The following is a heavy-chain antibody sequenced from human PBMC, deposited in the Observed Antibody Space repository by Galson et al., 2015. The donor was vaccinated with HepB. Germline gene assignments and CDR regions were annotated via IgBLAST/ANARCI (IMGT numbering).Heavy chain of an antibody. J-gene: IGHJ5*02. CDR3: ARDNVDTAPPWWFDP. Sequence: SLRLSCAASGFTFSDYYMSWIRQAPGKGLEWVSYISSSGSTIYYADSVKGRFTISRDNAKNSLYLQMNSLRAEDTAVYYCARDNVDTAPPWWFDPWGQGTLVTVSS. CDR2: ISSSGSTI. D-gene: IGHD5-18*01. CDR1: GFTFSDYY. V-gene: IGHV3-11*01.